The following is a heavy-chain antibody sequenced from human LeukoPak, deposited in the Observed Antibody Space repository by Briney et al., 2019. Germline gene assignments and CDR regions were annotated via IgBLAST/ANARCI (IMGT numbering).Heavy chain of an antibody. CDR2: INHSGST. J-gene: IGHJ4*02. V-gene: IGHV4-34*01. CDR1: GGSFSGYY. D-gene: IGHD3-9*01. Sequence: PSETLSLTCAVYGGSFSGYYWSWIRQPPGKGLEWIGEINHSGSTNYNPSLKSRVTISVDTSKNQFSLKLSSVTAADTAVYYCATWTHYDILTGYPAYFDYWGQGTLVTVSP. CDR3: ATWTHYDILTGYPAYFDY.